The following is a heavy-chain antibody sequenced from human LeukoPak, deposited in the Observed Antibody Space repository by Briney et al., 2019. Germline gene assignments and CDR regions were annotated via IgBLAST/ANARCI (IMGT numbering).Heavy chain of an antibody. CDR3: ASYRVSHGMDV. D-gene: IGHD1-26*01. Sequence: PGGSLRLSCAASGFTFSTYWMAWVRQAPGKGLEWVANIKGDGSEKYHGDSVTGRFTISRDNAKNPLYLQMNSLRAEDTAIYYCASYRVSHGMDVWGQGTTVTVSS. V-gene: IGHV3-7*01. CDR1: GFTFSTYW. CDR2: IKGDGSEK. J-gene: IGHJ6*02.